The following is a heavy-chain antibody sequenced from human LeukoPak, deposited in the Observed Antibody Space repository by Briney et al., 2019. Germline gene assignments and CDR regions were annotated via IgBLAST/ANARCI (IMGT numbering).Heavy chain of an antibody. CDR2: IHSGGTT. V-gene: IGHV3-53*01. D-gene: IGHD2-15*01. CDR3: ARERRYCSGDNCYSGLDY. J-gene: IGHJ4*02. CDR1: GFTVSSNY. Sequence: GGSLRLSCAVSGFTVSSNYMSWAHQAPGKGLEWVSLIHSGGTTDYADSVKDRFTISRDYSKNTVNLQINSLRAEDTAVYYCARERRYCSGDNCYSGLDYWGQGTLVTVSS.